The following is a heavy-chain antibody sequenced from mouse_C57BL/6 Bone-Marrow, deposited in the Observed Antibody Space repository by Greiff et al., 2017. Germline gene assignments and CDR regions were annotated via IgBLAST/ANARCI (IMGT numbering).Heavy chain of an antibody. D-gene: IGHD2-3*01. V-gene: IGHV1-15*01. J-gene: IGHJ2*01. CDR3: TFYDGYLYYFDY. CDR2: IDPETGGT. Sequence: VQLQQSGAELVRPGASVTLSCKASGYTFTDYEMHWVKQTPVHGLEWIGAIDPETGGTAYNQKFKGKAILTADKSSSTAYMELRSLTSEDSAVYYCTFYDGYLYYFDYWGQGTTRTVSS. CDR1: GYTFTDYE.